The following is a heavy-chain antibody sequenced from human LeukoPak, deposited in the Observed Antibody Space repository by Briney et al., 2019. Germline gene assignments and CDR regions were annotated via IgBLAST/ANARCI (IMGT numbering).Heavy chain of an antibody. CDR1: EDTFTGYY. D-gene: IGHD5-18*01. CDR2: INANTGGT. V-gene: IGHV1-2*02. Sequence: ASVKVSCKGSEDTFTGYYIHWVRQAPGQGLEWLGWINANTGGTSYAQKFQAGVTITRNTSINTAYLELSRLRSGDTAVYYCVKVRERGYSSKPFDLWGQGTMVTVSS. J-gene: IGHJ3*01. CDR3: VKVRERGYSSKPFDL.